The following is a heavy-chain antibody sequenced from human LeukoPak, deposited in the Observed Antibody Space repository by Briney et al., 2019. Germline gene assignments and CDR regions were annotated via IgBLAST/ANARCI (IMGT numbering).Heavy chain of an antibody. CDR2: INPNSGGT. CDR1: GYTFTGYY. V-gene: IGHV1-2*04. Sequence: GASVKVSCKASGYTFTGYYMHWVRQAPGQGLEWMGWINPNSGGTNYAQKFQGWVTMTRDTSISTAYMELSRLRSDDTAVYYCARGPHDDYGDYWGMDVWGQGTTVTVSS. CDR3: ARGPHDDYGDYWGMDV. D-gene: IGHD4-17*01. J-gene: IGHJ6*02.